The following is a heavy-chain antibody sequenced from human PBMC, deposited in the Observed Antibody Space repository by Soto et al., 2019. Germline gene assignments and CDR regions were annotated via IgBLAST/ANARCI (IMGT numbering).Heavy chain of an antibody. CDR2: INPSCGST. V-gene: IGHV1-46*03. J-gene: IGHJ5*02. Sequence: QVQLVQSGAEVKKPGASVKVSCKASGYTFTSYYMHWVRQAPGQGLEWMGIINPSCGSTSYAQKFQGRVTMTRDTSTSTGYMELSSLRSEDTAVYYCAREAGVTMVRGPFDPWGQGTLVTVSS. D-gene: IGHD3-10*01. CDR3: AREAGVTMVRGPFDP. CDR1: GYTFTSYY.